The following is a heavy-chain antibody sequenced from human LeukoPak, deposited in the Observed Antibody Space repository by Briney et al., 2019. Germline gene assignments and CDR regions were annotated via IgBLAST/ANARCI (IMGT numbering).Heavy chain of an antibody. Sequence: QSGGSLRLSCAASGFTFSSYWMSWVRQAPGKGLEWVANIKQDGSEKYYVDSVKGRFTISRDNAKNSLYLHMDNLRAEDTAVYYCASLYNSGWYWDFGAAAADYMDVWGKGTTVTVSS. CDR1: GFTFSSYW. D-gene: IGHD6-19*01. V-gene: IGHV3-7*01. CDR2: IKQDGSEK. CDR3: ASLYNSGWYWDFGAAAADYMDV. J-gene: IGHJ6*03.